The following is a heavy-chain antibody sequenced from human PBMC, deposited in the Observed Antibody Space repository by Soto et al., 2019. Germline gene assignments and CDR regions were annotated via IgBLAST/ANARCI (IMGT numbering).Heavy chain of an antibody. Sequence: QVQLQESGPGLVKPSQTLSLTCTVSGGSISSGDNYWSWIRQPPGKGQEWIGYIYYSGSTYYNPSLKSRVTISVDTSKNQFSLKLSSVTAADTAVYYCAREDVVYYYYGMDVWGQGTTVTVSS. CDR1: GGSISSGDNY. CDR3: AREDVVYYYYGMDV. J-gene: IGHJ6*02. CDR2: IYYSGST. V-gene: IGHV4-30-4*01. D-gene: IGHD3-10*02.